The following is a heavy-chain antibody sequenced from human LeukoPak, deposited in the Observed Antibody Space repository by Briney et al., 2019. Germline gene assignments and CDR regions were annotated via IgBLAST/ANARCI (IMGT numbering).Heavy chain of an antibody. CDR2: ISGSGGST. V-gene: IGHV3-23*01. Sequence: PGGSLRLSCAASGFTFISYAMSWVRQAPGKGLEWVSGISGSGGSTYYADSVKGRFTISRDNSKKTLYLQMNSLRAEDTAVYYCAKDIGLRYFDWGNWFDLWGQGTLVTVSS. CDR1: GFTFISYA. J-gene: IGHJ5*02. D-gene: IGHD3-9*01. CDR3: AKDIGLRYFDWGNWFDL.